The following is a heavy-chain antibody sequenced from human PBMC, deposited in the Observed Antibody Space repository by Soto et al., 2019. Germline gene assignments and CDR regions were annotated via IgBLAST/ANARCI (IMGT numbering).Heavy chain of an antibody. CDR3: ARRSSAGYDILTG. CDR1: GFSVCTYG. J-gene: IGHJ4*02. CDR2: IWHDGSNK. D-gene: IGHD3-9*01. V-gene: IGHV3-33*01. Sequence: GGSTRLSCAASGFSVCTYGMHWVRQAPGKGLEWVALIWHDGSNKYYADSVKGRFTISRDNSKNTLYLQMNSLRAEDTAVYYCARRSSAGYDILTGWGQGTLVTAPQ.